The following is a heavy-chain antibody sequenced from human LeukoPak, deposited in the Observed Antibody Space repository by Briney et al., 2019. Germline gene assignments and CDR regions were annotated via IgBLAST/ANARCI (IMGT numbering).Heavy chain of an antibody. Sequence: GGSLRLSCAASGFTFSNYDMSWVRQAPGKGLEWVSSISDSGGSTYYADSVKGRFTISRDNSKSTLYLQMTNLRLATTALYYCAKALSRAVAADWFDPWDQGSLVTVSS. J-gene: IGHJ5*02. D-gene: IGHD6-19*01. CDR3: AKALSRAVAADWFDP. V-gene: IGHV3-23*01. CDR2: ISDSGGST. CDR1: GFTFSNYD.